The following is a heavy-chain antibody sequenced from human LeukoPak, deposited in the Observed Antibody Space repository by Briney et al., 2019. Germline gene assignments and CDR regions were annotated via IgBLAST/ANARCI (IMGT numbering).Heavy chain of an antibody. CDR1: GGSISSYY. D-gene: IGHD5-12*01. CDR3: ARSDSGTFDY. Sequence: PSETLSLTCTVSGGSISSYYWSWIRQPPGKGLEWIGYIHYSGSTNYNPSLKSRVTISVDTSKNQFSLKLSSVTAADTAVYYCARSDSGTFDYWGQGTLVTVSS. V-gene: IGHV4-59*01. CDR2: IHYSGST. J-gene: IGHJ4*02.